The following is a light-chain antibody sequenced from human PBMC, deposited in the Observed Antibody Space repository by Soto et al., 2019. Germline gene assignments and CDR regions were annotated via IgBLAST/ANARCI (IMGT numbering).Light chain of an antibody. V-gene: IGKV1-5*01. CDR3: QQYKSYSPRT. Sequence: DIQMTQSPSTLSASIGDRVTITCRASESIRTWLAWYQHKPGKAPKLLISDASRLESGVPSSFSGSGSGTEFTLTISSLQPDDFATYYCQQYKSYSPRTFGQGTKVDIK. CDR2: DAS. CDR1: ESIRTW. J-gene: IGKJ1*01.